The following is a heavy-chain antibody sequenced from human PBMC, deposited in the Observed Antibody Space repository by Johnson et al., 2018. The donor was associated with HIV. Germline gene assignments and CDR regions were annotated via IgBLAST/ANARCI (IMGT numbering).Heavy chain of an antibody. V-gene: IGHV3-30*19. J-gene: IGHJ3*02. CDR2: ISYDGSNK. CDR1: GFTFSSYG. CDR3: ARSPLTGDPRGAFDI. Sequence: QVQVVESGGGVVQPGRSLRLSCAASGFTFSSYGMHWVRQAPGKGLEWVAVISYDGSNKYYADSVKGRFTISRDNSKNTLYLQMNSLRAEDTAVYYCARSPLTGDPRGAFDIWGQGTMVTVSS. D-gene: IGHD7-27*01.